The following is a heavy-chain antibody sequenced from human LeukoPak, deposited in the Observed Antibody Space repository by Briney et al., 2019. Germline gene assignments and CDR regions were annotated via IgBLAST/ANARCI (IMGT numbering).Heavy chain of an antibody. CDR1: GFTFSSYA. CDR2: ISGSGGST. D-gene: IGHD5-12*01. Sequence: GGSLRLSCAASGFTFSSYAMSWVRQAPGKGLEWVSAISGSGGSTYYADSVKGRFTISRDNSKNTLYQQMNSLRAEDTAVYYCAKGGYSGYDLSLPFDYWGQGTLVTVSS. CDR3: AKGGYSGYDLSLPFDY. V-gene: IGHV3-23*01. J-gene: IGHJ4*02.